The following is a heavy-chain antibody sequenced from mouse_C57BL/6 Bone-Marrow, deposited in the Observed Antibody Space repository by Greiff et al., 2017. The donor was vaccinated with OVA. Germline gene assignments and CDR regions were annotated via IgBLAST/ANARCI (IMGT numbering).Heavy chain of an antibody. Sequence: QVQLKEPGAELVKPGASVKLSCKASGYTFTSYWMQWVKQRPGQGLEWIGEIDPSDSYTNYNQKFKGKATLTVDTSSSTAYMQLSSLTSEDSAVYYCASLSLTGTDDYAMDYWGQGTSVTVSS. V-gene: IGHV1-50*01. CDR2: IDPSDSYT. CDR1: GYTFTSYW. CDR3: ASLSLTGTDDYAMDY. J-gene: IGHJ4*01. D-gene: IGHD4-1*01.